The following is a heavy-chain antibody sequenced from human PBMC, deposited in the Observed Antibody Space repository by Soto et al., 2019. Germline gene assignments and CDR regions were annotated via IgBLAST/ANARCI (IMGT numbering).Heavy chain of an antibody. V-gene: IGHV3-72*01. CDR2: TRNKANSHTT. J-gene: IGHJ4*02. CDR1: GFIFSDHY. CDR3: ARATTVTDY. Sequence: GSLRLSCAASGFIFSDHYMDWVRQAPGKGLEWVGRTRNKANSHTTEYAASVKGRFTISRDDSKNSLYLQMNSLKIEDTAVYYCARATTVTDYWGQGTLVTVSS. D-gene: IGHD4-17*01.